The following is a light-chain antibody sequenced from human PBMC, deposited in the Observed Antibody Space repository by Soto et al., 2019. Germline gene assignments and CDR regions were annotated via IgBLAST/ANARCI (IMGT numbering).Light chain of an antibody. Sequence: QSVLTQPASVSGSPGQSSTISCTGTSSDVGGYNYVSWYQQHPGKAPKLMIYEVSNRPSGVSNRFSGSKSGNTASLTISGLQAEYEAEYYCNSYTSSNTWVFGGGTKLTVL. CDR1: SSDVGGYNY. V-gene: IGLV2-14*01. J-gene: IGLJ3*02. CDR3: NSYTSSNTWV. CDR2: EVS.